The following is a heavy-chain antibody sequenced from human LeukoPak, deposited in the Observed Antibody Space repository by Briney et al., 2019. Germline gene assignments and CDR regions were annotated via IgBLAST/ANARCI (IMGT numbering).Heavy chain of an antibody. D-gene: IGHD1-14*01. J-gene: IGHJ4*02. Sequence: GGSLRLSCAASGFTFSSYSMNWVRQAPGEGLEWVSSISSSSSYIYYADSVKGRFTISRDNAKNSLYLQMNSLRAEDTAVYYCARDIDTTYYFDYWGQGTLVTVSS. V-gene: IGHV3-21*01. CDR3: ARDIDTTYYFDY. CDR1: GFTFSSYS. CDR2: ISSSSSYI.